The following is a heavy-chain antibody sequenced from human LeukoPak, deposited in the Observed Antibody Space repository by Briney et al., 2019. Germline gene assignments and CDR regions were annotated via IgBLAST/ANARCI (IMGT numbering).Heavy chain of an antibody. CDR2: ISGSGGST. J-gene: IGHJ4*02. CDR3: APSYYDFWSGDY. CDR1: GFTFSSYA. D-gene: IGHD3-3*01. Sequence: GSLRLSCAASGFTFSSYAMSWVRQAPGKGLEWVSAISGSGGSTYYADSVKGRFTIFRDNSKNTLYLQMNSLRAEDTAVYYCAPSYYDFWSGDYWGQGTLVTVSS. V-gene: IGHV3-23*01.